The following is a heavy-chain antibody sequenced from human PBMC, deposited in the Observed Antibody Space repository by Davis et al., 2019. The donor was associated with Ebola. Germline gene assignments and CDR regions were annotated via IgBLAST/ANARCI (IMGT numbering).Heavy chain of an antibody. CDR1: GFTFSSYG. CDR3: AKDNNLSY. Sequence: GESLKISCAASGFTFSSYGMHWVRQAPGKGLEWVAVISYDGSNKYYADSVKGRFTISRDNPKNTLYLQMNSLRAEDTAVYYCAKDNNLSYWGQGTLVTVSS. CDR2: ISYDGSNK. J-gene: IGHJ4*02. V-gene: IGHV3-30*18. D-gene: IGHD1/OR15-1a*01.